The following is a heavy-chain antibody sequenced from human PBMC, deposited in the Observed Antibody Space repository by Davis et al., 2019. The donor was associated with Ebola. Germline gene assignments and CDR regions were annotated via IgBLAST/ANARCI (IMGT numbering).Heavy chain of an antibody. D-gene: IGHD5-12*01. V-gene: IGHV3-7*01. CDR1: GFTFSSYS. Sequence: GGSLRLSCAASGFTFSSYSMNWVRQAPGKGLEWVANIKQDGSEKYYVDSVKGRFTISRDNAKNSLYLQMNSLRAEDTAVYYCARDPGGIVAIEFDYWGQGTLVTVSS. CDR2: IKQDGSEK. CDR3: ARDPGGIVAIEFDY. J-gene: IGHJ4*02.